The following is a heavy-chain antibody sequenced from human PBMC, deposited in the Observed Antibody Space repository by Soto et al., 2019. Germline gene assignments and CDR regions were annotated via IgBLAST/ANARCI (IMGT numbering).Heavy chain of an antibody. J-gene: IGHJ4*02. CDR2: ISGRSGDI. CDR3: ARSQSGRFD. V-gene: IGHV3-48*02. Sequence: GGSLRLSCAASGFTFTTYTMNWVRQAPGKGLEWVSCISGRSGDIFYADSVKGRFTISRDNAKNSLYLQMNSLRDEDTAVYYCARSQSGRFDWGQGTLVTVSS. D-gene: IGHD3-10*01. CDR1: GFTFTTYT.